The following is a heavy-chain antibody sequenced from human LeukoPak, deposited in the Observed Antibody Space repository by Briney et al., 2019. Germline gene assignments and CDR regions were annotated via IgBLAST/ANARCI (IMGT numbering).Heavy chain of an antibody. D-gene: IGHD1-20*01. J-gene: IGHJ4*02. CDR2: ITGSGGST. CDR1: GFTFSSYA. CDR3: AKPLWSNWNYFDY. V-gene: IGHV3-23*01. Sequence: PGGSLRLSCAASGFTFSSYAMTWVRQAPGKGLEWVSAITGSGGSTYYADSVKGRFTISRDNSKNTLYLQMNSLRAEDTAVYYCAKPLWSNWNYFDYWGQGTLVTVSS.